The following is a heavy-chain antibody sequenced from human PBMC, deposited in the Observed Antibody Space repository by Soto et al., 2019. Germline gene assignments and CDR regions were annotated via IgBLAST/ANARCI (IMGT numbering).Heavy chain of an antibody. CDR2: IYHSGST. CDR3: ARGPVLMDV. J-gene: IGHJ6*02. V-gene: IGHV4-30-2*01. CDR1: GGSISSGGYS. Sequence: PSETLSLTCAVSGGSISSGGYSWSWIRQPPGKGLEWIGYIYHSGSTYYNPSLKSRVTISVDRSKNQFSLKLSSVTAADTAVYYCARGPVLMDVWGQGTTVTVSS.